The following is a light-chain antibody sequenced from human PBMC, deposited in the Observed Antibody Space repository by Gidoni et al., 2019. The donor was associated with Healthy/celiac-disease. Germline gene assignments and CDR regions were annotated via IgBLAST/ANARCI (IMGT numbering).Light chain of an antibody. CDR2: WAS. CDR3: QQYYSTPWT. CDR1: QSVLYSANNKNY. J-gene: IGKJ1*01. Sequence: DIVMTQSPDSLAVSLRERATIHCKSSQSVLYSANNKNYLAWYQQKPGQPPKLLIYWASTRESGVPDRCSGSGSGTDFTLTSSSLQAEDVAVYYCQQYYSTPWTFGQGTKVEIK. V-gene: IGKV4-1*01.